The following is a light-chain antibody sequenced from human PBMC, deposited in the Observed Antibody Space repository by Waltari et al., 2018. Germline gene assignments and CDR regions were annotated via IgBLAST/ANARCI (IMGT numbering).Light chain of an antibody. Sequence: QSVLTQPPSVSAAPGQRVTISCSGGHSNIGNNYVSWYRQFPGTAPKLLIYEDRERPSGVPCRFSGSKSGTSATLDITGLQAGDEADYYCGTWDSSLSGAVFGGGTHLTVL. CDR2: EDR. CDR1: HSNIGNNY. CDR3: GTWDSSLSGAV. V-gene: IGLV1-51*02. J-gene: IGLJ7*01.